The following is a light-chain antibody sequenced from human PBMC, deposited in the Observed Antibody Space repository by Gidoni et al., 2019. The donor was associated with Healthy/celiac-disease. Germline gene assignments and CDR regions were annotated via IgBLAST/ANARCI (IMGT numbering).Light chain of an antibody. J-gene: IGKJ1*01. CDR2: AAS. CDR1: QSISSY. CDR3: QQSYSTPGT. Sequence: DIQMTQSPSSLSASVGDRVTITCRASQSISSYLNWYQQKPGKAPKLLIYAASSLQSGVPSRFSGSGSGTDFTLTISSLQPEDFATYYCQQSYSTPGTFGQXTKVKIK. V-gene: IGKV1-39*01.